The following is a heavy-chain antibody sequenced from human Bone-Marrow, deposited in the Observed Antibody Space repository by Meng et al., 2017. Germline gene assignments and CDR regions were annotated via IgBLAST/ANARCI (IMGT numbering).Heavy chain of an antibody. J-gene: IGHJ4*02. D-gene: IGHD6-13*01. V-gene: IGHV4-34*01. CDR3: AREAYSTSLSSATGFDY. Sequence: QVQLRQWGAGLLKPSETLSLTCAVYGGSFSGFYWNWFRQPPGKGLEWIAEINHSGSTNINPSLKSRVTILADTSKNQFSLKVRSVTAADTAVYYCAREAYSTSLSSATGFDYWVQGTLVTVSS. CDR2: INHSGST. CDR1: GGSFSGFY.